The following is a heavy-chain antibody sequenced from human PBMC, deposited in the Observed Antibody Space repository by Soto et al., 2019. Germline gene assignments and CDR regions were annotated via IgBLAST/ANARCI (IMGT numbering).Heavy chain of an antibody. CDR1: GFTFSSYG. Sequence: GGSLRLSCAASGFTFSSYGMHWVRQAPGKGLEWVAVIWYDGSNKYYADSVKGRFTISRDNSKNTLYLQMNSLRAEDTAVYYCAREGAVAGTDYFDYWGQGTLVTVS. CDR3: AREGAVAGTDYFDY. V-gene: IGHV3-33*01. D-gene: IGHD6-19*01. J-gene: IGHJ4*02. CDR2: IWYDGSNK.